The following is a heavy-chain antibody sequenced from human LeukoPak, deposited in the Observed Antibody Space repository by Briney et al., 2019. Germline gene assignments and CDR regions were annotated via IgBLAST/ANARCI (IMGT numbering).Heavy chain of an antibody. V-gene: IGHV1-2*02. D-gene: IGHD3-10*01. J-gene: IGHJ5*02. CDR3: ARGPMVRGVKRQYNWFAP. Sequence: ASVKVSCKASGYTFTGYYMHWVRQAPGQGLEWMGWINPNSGGTNSAQKFQGRVTMTRDTSISTDYMYLSSLRSDDTAVYYCARGPMVRGVKRQYNWFAPWGQGTLVTVSS. CDR1: GYTFTGYY. CDR2: INPNSGGT.